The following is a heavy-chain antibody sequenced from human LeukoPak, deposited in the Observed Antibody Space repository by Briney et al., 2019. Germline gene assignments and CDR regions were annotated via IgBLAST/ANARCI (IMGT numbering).Heavy chain of an antibody. V-gene: IGHV4-39*07. CDR3: ASREPSFDY. CDR1: GGSISSSSYY. CDR2: INHSGST. D-gene: IGHD1-14*01. J-gene: IGHJ4*02. Sequence: PSETLSLTCTVSGGSISSSSYYWGWIRQPPGKGLEWIGEINHSGSTNYNPSLKSRVTISVDTSKNQFSLKLSSVTAADTAVYYCASREPSFDYWGQGTLVTVSS.